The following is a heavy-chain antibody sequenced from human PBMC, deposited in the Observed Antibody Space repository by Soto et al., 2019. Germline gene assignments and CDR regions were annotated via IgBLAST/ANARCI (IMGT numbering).Heavy chain of an antibody. CDR1: GYDFTTYG. J-gene: IGHJ4*02. V-gene: IGHV1-18*01. D-gene: IGHD1-1*01. CDR2: ISAHNGNT. CDR3: ARGRYGDY. Sequence: QVHLVQSGAEVKKPGASVKVSCKGSGYDFTTYGITWVRQAPGQGLEWLARISAHNGNTDYAQKLQGRVTVTRDTSTSTAYMELRSRRSDDSAVYYCARGRYGDYWGQGALVTVSS.